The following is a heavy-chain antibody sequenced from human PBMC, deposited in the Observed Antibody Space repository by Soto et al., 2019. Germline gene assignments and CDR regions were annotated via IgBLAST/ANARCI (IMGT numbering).Heavy chain of an antibody. D-gene: IGHD3-16*01. CDR1: GFTFSSYA. J-gene: IGHJ5*02. Sequence: QVQLVESGGGVVQPGRSLRLSCAASGFTFSSYAMHWVRQAPGKGLEWVAVISYDGSNKYYADSVKGRFTISRDNSKNTLYLQMNSLRAEDTAVYYCARDWADPWGQGTLVTVSS. CDR2: ISYDGSNK. CDR3: ARDWADP. V-gene: IGHV3-30-3*01.